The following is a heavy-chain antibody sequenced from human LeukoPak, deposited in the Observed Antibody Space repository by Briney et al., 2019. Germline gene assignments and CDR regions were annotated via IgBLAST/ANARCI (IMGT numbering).Heavy chain of an antibody. CDR2: IYPGDYET. V-gene: IGHV5-51*01. CDR3: ARPSMVRGGRGDY. J-gene: IGHJ4*02. CDR1: GYSFSNYW. Sequence: GESLKISCEGSGYSFSNYWIGWVRQMPGKGLEWMGIIYPGDYETRYSPSLQGLVTISVDKSISTAYLQWSSLKASDTAMYYCARPSMVRGGRGDYWGQGTLVTVSS. D-gene: IGHD3-10*01.